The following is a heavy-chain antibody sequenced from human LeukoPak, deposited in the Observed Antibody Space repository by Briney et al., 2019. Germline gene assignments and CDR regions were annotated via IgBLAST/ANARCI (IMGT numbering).Heavy chain of an antibody. V-gene: IGHV3-48*04. Sequence: GGSLRLSCEGSGFTFSNYWMGWVRQAPGKGLEWVSYISSSSSTIYYADSVKGRFTISRDNAKNSLYLQMNSLRAEDTAVYYCAREEPILRLGELSLPDWGQGTLVTVSS. CDR2: ISSSSSTI. J-gene: IGHJ4*02. D-gene: IGHD3-16*02. CDR1: GFTFSNYW. CDR3: AREEPILRLGELSLPD.